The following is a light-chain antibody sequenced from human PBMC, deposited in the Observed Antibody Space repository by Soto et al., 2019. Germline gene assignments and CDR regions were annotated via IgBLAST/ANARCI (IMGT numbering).Light chain of an antibody. Sequence: DIQMTQSPSSLSAFVGDRVTITCRASQNISGYLNWYQQKPGKAPKLLIFATSSLQSGVPSRFSGSGSGTDFTLTISSLQREDFAIYYCQQSYSTLITFGQGTRLEIK. CDR2: ATS. CDR1: QNISGY. J-gene: IGKJ5*01. V-gene: IGKV1-39*01. CDR3: QQSYSTLIT.